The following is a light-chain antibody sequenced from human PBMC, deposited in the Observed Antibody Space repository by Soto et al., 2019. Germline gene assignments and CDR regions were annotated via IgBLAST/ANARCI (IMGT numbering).Light chain of an antibody. CDR2: EGS. J-gene: IGLJ3*02. Sequence: QSALTQPASVSGSPGQSITISCTGTNSDVGSYNLVSWYQQHPGKAPKLVIYEGSKRPSGLSNRFSGSKSGNTASLTISGLQAEDEADYYCCPYAGSSTYVFGGGTKLTVL. CDR1: NSDVGSYNL. CDR3: CPYAGSSTYV. V-gene: IGLV2-23*01.